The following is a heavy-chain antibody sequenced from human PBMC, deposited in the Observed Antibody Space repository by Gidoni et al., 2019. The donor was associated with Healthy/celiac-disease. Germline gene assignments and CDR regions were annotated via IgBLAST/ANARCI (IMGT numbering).Heavy chain of an antibody. D-gene: IGHD2-15*01. CDR1: GYSFTSYW. J-gene: IGHJ3*02. V-gene: IGHV5-51*01. CDR3: ARYLLPFRGGTTPGYAFDI. Sequence: EVQLVQSGAEVKKPGESLKISCKGSGYSFTSYWIGWVRQMPGKGLEWMGIIYPGDSDTRYSPSFQGQVTISAAKSISTAYLQWSSLKASDTAMYYCARYLLPFRGGTTPGYAFDIWGQGTMVTVSS. CDR2: IYPGDSDT.